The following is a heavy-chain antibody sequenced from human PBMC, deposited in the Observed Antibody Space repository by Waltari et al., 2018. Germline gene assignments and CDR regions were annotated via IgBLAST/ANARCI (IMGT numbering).Heavy chain of an antibody. CDR2: IYHSGST. D-gene: IGHD6-19*01. Sequence: QVQLQESGPGLVKPSETLSLTCAVSGYSISSGYYWGWIRQPPGKGLEWIGSIYHSGSTYYNPSLKSRVTISVDTSKNQFSLKLSSVTAADTAVYYCARDGGFGRSDWPPGDYWGQGTLVTVSS. CDR1: GYSISSGYY. CDR3: ARDGGFGRSDWPPGDY. J-gene: IGHJ4*02. V-gene: IGHV4-38-2*02.